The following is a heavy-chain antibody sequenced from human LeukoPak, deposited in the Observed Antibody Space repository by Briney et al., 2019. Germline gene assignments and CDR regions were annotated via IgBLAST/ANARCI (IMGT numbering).Heavy chain of an antibody. CDR1: GYSFTSYW. CDR3: ARPRPSSGCGGDCPPGAFDI. CDR2: IYPGDSDT. Sequence: GESLKISCKGSGYSFTSYWIGWVRQMPGKGLEWMGIIYPGDSDTRYSPSFQGQVTISADKSISTAYLQWSSLKASDTAMYYCARPRPSSGCGGDCPPGAFDIWGQGTMVTVSS. V-gene: IGHV5-51*01. J-gene: IGHJ3*02. D-gene: IGHD2-21*02.